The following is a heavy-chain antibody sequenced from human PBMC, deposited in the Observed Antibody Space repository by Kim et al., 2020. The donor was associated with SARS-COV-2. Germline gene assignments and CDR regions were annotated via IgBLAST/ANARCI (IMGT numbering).Heavy chain of an antibody. V-gene: IGHV4-59*01. CDR3: AREGSSSSDAFDI. D-gene: IGHD6-13*01. CDR1: GGSISSYY. CDR2: IYYSGST. Sequence: SETLSLTCTVSGGSISSYYWSWIRQPPGKGLEWIGYIYYSGSTNYNPSLKSRVTISVDTSKNQFSLKLSSVTAADTAVYYCAREGSSSSDAFDIWGQGTMVTVSS. J-gene: IGHJ3*02.